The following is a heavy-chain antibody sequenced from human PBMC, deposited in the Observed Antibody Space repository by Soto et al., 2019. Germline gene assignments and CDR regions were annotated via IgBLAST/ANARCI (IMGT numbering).Heavy chain of an antibody. CDR1: GFTFTSSA. D-gene: IGHD3-3*01. V-gene: IGHV1-58*01. Sequence: ASVKVSCKASGFTFTSSAVQWVRQARGQRLEWIGWIVVGSGNTNYAQKFQERVTITRDMSTSTAYMELSSLRSEDTAVYYCAASERPSTYHFWSGYPTYFYWGQGTLVTVSS. CDR2: IVVGSGNT. J-gene: IGHJ4*02. CDR3: AASERPSTYHFWSGYPTYFY.